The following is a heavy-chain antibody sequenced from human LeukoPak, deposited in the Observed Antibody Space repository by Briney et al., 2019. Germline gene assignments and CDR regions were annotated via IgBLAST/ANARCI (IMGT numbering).Heavy chain of an antibody. CDR2: IIPIFGIA. CDR1: GGTFSSYA. J-gene: IGHJ6*02. D-gene: IGHD5-24*01. CDR3: ARDGGMATINGGQGYYYAMDV. V-gene: IGHV1-69*04. Sequence: ASVKVSCKASGGTFSSYAISWVRQAPGQGLEWMGRIIPIFGIANYAQKFQGRVTITADKSTSTAYMELSSLRSEDTAVYYCARDGGMATINGGQGYYYAMDVWGQGTTVTVSS.